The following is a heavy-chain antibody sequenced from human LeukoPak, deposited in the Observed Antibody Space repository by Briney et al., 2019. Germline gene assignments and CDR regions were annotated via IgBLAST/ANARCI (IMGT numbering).Heavy chain of an antibody. J-gene: IGHJ3*02. Sequence: GGSLRLSCAASGFTFSSYWMSWVRQAPGKGLEWVANIKQDGSEKYYVDSVKGRFTISRDNAKNSLYLQMNSLRAEDTAVYYCAREDLGYYAVDAFDIWGQGTMVTVSS. CDR1: GFTFSSYW. CDR3: AREDLGYYAVDAFDI. D-gene: IGHD3-10*01. V-gene: IGHV3-7*01. CDR2: IKQDGSEK.